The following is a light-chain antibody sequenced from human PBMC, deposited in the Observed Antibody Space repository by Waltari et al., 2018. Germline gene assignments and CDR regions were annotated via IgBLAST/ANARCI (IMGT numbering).Light chain of an antibody. CDR1: SSNIEITS. J-gene: IGLJ2*01. V-gene: IGLV1-47*01. Sequence: QSVLTQPPSASGTPGQSVTIPRSGSSSNIEITSVYWFQHLPGSAPKLLISRNSQRPSGASDRFSGSKSGASASLTISGLRSEDEGYYYCAAWDDSVNGVLFGGGTKLTVL. CDR3: AAWDDSVNGVL. CDR2: RNS.